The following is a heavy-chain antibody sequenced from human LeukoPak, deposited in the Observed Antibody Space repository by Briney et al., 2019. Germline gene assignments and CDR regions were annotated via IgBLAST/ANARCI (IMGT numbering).Heavy chain of an antibody. D-gene: IGHD3-9*01. J-gene: IGHJ4*02. CDR3: TTTYYDILTGYYRDY. V-gene: IGHV3-15*01. Sequence: PGGSLRLSCAASGFTFRYAWMSWVRQAPGKGLEWVGRIKSKTDGGTTDYAAPVKGRFTISRDDSKNTLYLQMNSLKTEDTAVYYCTTTYYDILTGYYRDYWGQGTLVTVSS. CDR1: GFTFRYAW. CDR2: IKSKTDGGTT.